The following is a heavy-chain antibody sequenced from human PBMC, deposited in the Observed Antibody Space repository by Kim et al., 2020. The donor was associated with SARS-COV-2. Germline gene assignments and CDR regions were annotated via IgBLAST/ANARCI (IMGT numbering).Heavy chain of an antibody. V-gene: IGHV3-23*01. CDR1: GFTFTSYA. Sequence: GGSLRLSCVASGFTFTSYAMTWVRQAPGRGLEWVSAISDTGGSTYYADSVRGRFTISRDNSKNTLYLQMNSLRAEDTAVYYCAKDGEVTTTRGYFEYWGQGTLVTVSS. CDR2: ISDTGGST. CDR3: AKDGEVTTTRGYFEY. J-gene: IGHJ4*02. D-gene: IGHD4-17*01.